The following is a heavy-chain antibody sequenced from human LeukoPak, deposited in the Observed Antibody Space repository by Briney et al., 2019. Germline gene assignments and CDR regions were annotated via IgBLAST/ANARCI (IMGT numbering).Heavy chain of an antibody. D-gene: IGHD6-19*01. Sequence: GGSLRLSCAASGFTFSTYSMNWVRRAPGKGLEWVSSISSSSIYIYYADSVKGRFTISRDNAKNSLYLQMNSLRAEDTAVYYCAKCSGWFVRGKDYYYYYMDVWGRGTTVTVSS. CDR3: AKCSGWFVRGKDYYYYYMDV. J-gene: IGHJ6*03. V-gene: IGHV3-21*04. CDR2: ISSSSIYI. CDR1: GFTFSTYS.